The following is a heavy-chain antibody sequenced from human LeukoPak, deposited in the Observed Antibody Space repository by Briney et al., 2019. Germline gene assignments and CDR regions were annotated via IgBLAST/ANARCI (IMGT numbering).Heavy chain of an antibody. CDR2: INHSGST. J-gene: IGHJ3*02. CDR1: GGSFSGYY. Sequence: SETQSLTCAVYGGSFSGYYWGWIRQAPGKGLEWIGEINHSGSTNYNPSLKSRVTISVDTSKNQFSLKLSSVTAADTAVYYCARGKIQLWRRPDAFDIWGQGTMVTVSS. CDR3: ARGKIQLWRRPDAFDI. D-gene: IGHD5-18*01. V-gene: IGHV4-34*01.